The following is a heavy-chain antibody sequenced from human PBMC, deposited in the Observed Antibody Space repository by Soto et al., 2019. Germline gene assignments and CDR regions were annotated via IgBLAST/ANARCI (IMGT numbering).Heavy chain of an antibody. CDR3: AKGKEAAAGRYYYYGMDV. Sequence: ASVKVSCKASGYTFTGYYMHWVRQAPGQGLEWMGWINPNSGGTNYALKFQGWVTMTRDTSISTAYMELSRLRSDDTAVYYCAKGKEAAAGRYYYYGMDVWGQGTTVTVSS. J-gene: IGHJ6*02. V-gene: IGHV1-2*04. CDR1: GYTFTGYY. CDR2: INPNSGGT. D-gene: IGHD6-13*01.